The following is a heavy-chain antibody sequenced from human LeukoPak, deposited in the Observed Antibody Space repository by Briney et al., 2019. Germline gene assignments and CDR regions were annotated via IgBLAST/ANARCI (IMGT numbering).Heavy chain of an antibody. CDR2: INQEGRDK. V-gene: IGHV3-7*01. CDR1: GFTFSSYW. CDR3: ARDIRYFDL. J-gene: IGHJ2*01. Sequence: GGSLRLSCAASGFTFSSYWMTWVRQAPGKGLEWVGNINQEGRDKNYVDSVKGRFTISRDNAKNSLYLQMNNLRAEDTAVYNCARDIRYFDLWGRGTLVTFSS.